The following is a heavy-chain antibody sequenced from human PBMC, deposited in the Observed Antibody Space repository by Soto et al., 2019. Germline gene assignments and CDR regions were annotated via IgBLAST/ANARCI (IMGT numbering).Heavy chain of an antibody. CDR2: IIPIFGTA. CDR1: GGTFSSYA. CDR3: ARDLIDPHRRRYYYYGMDV. Sequence: QVQLVQSGAEVKKPGSSVKVSCKASGGTFSSYAISWVRQAPGQGLEWMGGIIPIFGTANYAQKFQGRVTITADESTSTAYMELSSLRSEDTAVYYCARDLIDPHRRRYYYYGMDVWGQGTTVTVSS. J-gene: IGHJ6*02. V-gene: IGHV1-69*01. D-gene: IGHD2-21*01.